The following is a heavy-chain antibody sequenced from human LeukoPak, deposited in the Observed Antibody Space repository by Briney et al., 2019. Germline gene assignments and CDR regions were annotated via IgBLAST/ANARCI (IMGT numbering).Heavy chain of an antibody. V-gene: IGHV1-2*02. CDR1: GYTFTSYD. Sequence: GASVKVSCKASGYTFTSYDINWVRQATGQGLEWMGWINPNSGGTNYAQKFQGRVTMTRDTSISTAYMELSRLRSDDTAVYYCARGATIFGVVIYDYWGQGTLVTVSS. D-gene: IGHD3-3*01. CDR3: ARGATIFGVVIYDY. CDR2: INPNSGGT. J-gene: IGHJ4*02.